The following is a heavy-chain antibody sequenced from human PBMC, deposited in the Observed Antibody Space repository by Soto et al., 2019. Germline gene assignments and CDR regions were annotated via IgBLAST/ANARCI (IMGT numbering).Heavy chain of an antibody. J-gene: IGHJ6*02. CDR3: ARGGAARLDYYYGMDV. CDR1: GGSFSGYY. CDR2: INHSGST. Sequence: SLTCAVYGGSFSGYYWSWIRQPPGKGLEWIGEINHSGSTNYNPSLKSRVTISVDTSKNQFSLKLSSVTAADTAVYYCARGGAARLDYYYGMDVWGQGTTVTVSS. V-gene: IGHV4-34*01. D-gene: IGHD6-6*01.